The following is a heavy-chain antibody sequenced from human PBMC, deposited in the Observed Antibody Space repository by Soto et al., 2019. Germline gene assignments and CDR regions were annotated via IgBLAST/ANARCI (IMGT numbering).Heavy chain of an antibody. J-gene: IGHJ4*02. CDR1: GGSSKSGSYS. V-gene: IGHV4-61*01. D-gene: IGHD3-3*01. CDR3: ARDFAYFDS. Sequence: SETLSLTCTVSGGSSKSGSYSWSWIRQPPAKGLEWIGYAYHTGRTSYNPSLKSRVSISMDTSKNQFSLNLDSVSAADTAVYFCARDFAYFDSWGQGTLVTVSS. CDR2: AYHTGRT.